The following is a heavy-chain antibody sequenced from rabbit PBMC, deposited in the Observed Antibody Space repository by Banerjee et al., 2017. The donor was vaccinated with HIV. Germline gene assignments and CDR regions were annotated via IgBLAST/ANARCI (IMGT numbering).Heavy chain of an antibody. V-gene: IGHV1S40*01. D-gene: IGHD6-1*01. CDR3: ARSPYVGYGGYYFNL. J-gene: IGHJ4*01. CDR2: IYAGSGGST. Sequence: QSLEESGGGLVKPGGTLTLTCKASGIDFSSSYYMCWVRQAPGKGLEWVASIYAGSGGSTYYASWAKGRFTISKTSSTTVTLQVTSLTAADTATYFCARSPYVGYGGYYFNLWGPGTLVTVS. CDR1: GIDFSSSYY.